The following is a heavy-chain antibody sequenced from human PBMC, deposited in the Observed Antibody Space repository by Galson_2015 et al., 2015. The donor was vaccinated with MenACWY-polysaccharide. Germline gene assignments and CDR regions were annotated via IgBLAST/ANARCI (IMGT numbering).Heavy chain of an antibody. CDR3: ARRSLDNWYFDL. CDR1: HDSISSSC. Sequence: VPLSLNYTVSHDSISSSCWCWNRQSVDKGLEYIGRIHATGSTAYNPSFRRRVAMSVDLPRNQVSLRLDSVTTSDTAIYFCARRSLDNWYFDLWGRGSLVIVSS. D-gene: IGHD1-1*01. V-gene: IGHV4-4*07. CDR2: IHATGST. J-gene: IGHJ2*01.